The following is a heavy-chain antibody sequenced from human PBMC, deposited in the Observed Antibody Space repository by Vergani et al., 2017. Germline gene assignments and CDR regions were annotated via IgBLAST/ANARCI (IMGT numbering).Heavy chain of an antibody. J-gene: IGHJ4*02. CDR1: GGTFSSYT. CDR2: IIPILCIA. CDR3: ARAAFGYDSSRGYFDY. Sequence: QVQLVQSGAEVKKPGSSVKVSCKASGGTFSSYTISWVRQAPGQGLEWMGRIIPILCIANYAQKFQGRVTITADKSTSTAYMELSSLRSEDTAVYYCARAAFGYDSSRGYFDYWGQGTLVTVSS. V-gene: IGHV1-69*02. D-gene: IGHD3-22*01.